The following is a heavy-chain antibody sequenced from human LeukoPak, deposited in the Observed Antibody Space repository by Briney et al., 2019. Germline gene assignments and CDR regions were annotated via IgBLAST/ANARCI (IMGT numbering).Heavy chain of an antibody. V-gene: IGHV1-2*02. Sequence: ASLRDSSKPSRYTFTGSTMYWVRHTPGEGRERVGWINPNSVGTNNPQKLQGRATMTTDTPTTTASMELRTLRSKDTPEFSCARDRYFYGSGSGYYYYYGMDVWGQGATVTVSS. CDR1: RYTFTGST. D-gene: IGHD3-10*01. CDR3: ARDRYFYGSGSGYYYYYGMDV. J-gene: IGHJ6*01. CDR2: INPNSVGT.